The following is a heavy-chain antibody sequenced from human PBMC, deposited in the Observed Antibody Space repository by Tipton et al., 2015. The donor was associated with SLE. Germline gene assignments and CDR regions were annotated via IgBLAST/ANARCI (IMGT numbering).Heavy chain of an antibody. D-gene: IGHD6-19*01. CDR1: GGSFSGYY. Sequence: TLSLTCAVYGGSFSGYYWSWIRQPPGKGLEWIGYIYYSGSTNYNPSLKSRVTISVDTSKNQFSLKLSSVTAADAAVYYCAREGEQWVGGYFDYWGQGTLVTVSS. J-gene: IGHJ4*02. CDR3: AREGEQWVGGYFDY. CDR2: IYYSGST. V-gene: IGHV4-59*01.